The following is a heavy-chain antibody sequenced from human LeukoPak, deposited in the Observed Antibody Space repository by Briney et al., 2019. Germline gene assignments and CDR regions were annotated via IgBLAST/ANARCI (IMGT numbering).Heavy chain of an antibody. J-gene: IGHJ4*02. CDR2: ISYDGSNK. CDR1: GFTFNSYG. CDR3: AKDRKERSYGYIDY. V-gene: IGHV3-30*18. D-gene: IGHD5-18*01. Sequence: QPGGSLRLSCAASGFTFNSYGMHWVRQAPGKGLEWVAVISYDGSNKYYADSVKGRFTISRDNSKNTLYLQMNSLRAEDTAVYYCAKDRKERSYGYIDYWGQGTLVTVSS.